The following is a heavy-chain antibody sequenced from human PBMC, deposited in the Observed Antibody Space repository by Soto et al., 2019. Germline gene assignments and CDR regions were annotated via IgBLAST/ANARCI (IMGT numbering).Heavy chain of an antibody. V-gene: IGHV1-8*01. J-gene: IGHJ3*02. CDR3: ARGELYCNNGVCYRVAFDI. CDR2: MNPNSGNT. CDR1: GYTFTSYD. Sequence: ASVKVSCKASGYTFTSYDINWVRQATGQGLEWMGWMNPNSGNTGYAQKFQGRVTMTRNTSISTAYMELSSLRSEDTAVYYCARGELYCNNGVCYRVAFDIWGQGTMVTVSS. D-gene: IGHD2-8*01.